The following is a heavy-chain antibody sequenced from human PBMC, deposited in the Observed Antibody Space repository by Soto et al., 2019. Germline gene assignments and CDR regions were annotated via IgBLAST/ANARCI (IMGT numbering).Heavy chain of an antibody. V-gene: IGHV4-39*01. D-gene: IGHD3-10*01. CDR1: TDSSSFTNSY. J-gene: IGHJ4*02. CDR3: ARHRIEVVWRGFDF. Sequence: QLQLQESGPGLVKPSETLSLTCTVSTDSSSFTNSYWGWIRQPPGKGLHGIGSSSYNGGAFYNPPLKGRVDISFDTTKKQSSLQVTSVTAADTAVYFCARHRIEVVWRGFDFWGQGSPVTVSS. CDR2: SSYNGGA.